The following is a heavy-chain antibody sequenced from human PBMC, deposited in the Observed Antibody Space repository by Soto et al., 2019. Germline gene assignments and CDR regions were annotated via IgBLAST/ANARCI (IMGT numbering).Heavy chain of an antibody. J-gene: IGHJ4*02. V-gene: IGHV1-3*01. CDR2: INACNGNT. Sequence: QVQLVQSGAEVKKPGASVKVSCKASGYTFTSYAMNWVRQAPGQRLEWMGWINACNGNTNYSQKFQGRVTITRDTSASTAYMELRSLRSEDTAVYYCARDVGATGDWGQGTLVTVSS. D-gene: IGHD1-26*01. CDR1: GYTFTSYA. CDR3: ARDVGATGD.